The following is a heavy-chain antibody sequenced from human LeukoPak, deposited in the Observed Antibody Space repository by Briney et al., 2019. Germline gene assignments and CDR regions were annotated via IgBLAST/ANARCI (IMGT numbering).Heavy chain of an antibody. CDR2: IIPIFGTA. J-gene: IGHJ4*02. Sequence: SVKVSCKASGGTFSSYAISWMRQAPGQGLEWMGGIIPIFGTANYAQKFQGRVTITADKSTSTAYMELSSLRSEDTAVYYCARGGITMVRGVIRPYYFDYWGQGTLVTVSS. CDR3: ARGGITMVRGVIRPYYFDY. V-gene: IGHV1-69*06. D-gene: IGHD3-10*01. CDR1: GGTFSSYA.